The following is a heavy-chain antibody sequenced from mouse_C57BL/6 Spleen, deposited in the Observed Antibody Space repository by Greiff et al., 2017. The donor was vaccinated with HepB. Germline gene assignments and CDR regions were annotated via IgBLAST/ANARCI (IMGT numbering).Heavy chain of an antibody. V-gene: IGHV14-4*01. CDR2: IDPENGDT. CDR1: GFNIKDDY. CDR3: TPGLQAWFAY. J-gene: IGHJ3*01. Sequence: EVQLQQSGAELVRPGASVKLSCTASGFNIKDDYMHWVKQRPEQGLEGIGWIDPENGDTDYASKFQGKATITADTSSNTAYLQLSSVTSEDSAVYYCTPGLQAWFAYWGQGTLVTVSA. D-gene: IGHD3-1*01.